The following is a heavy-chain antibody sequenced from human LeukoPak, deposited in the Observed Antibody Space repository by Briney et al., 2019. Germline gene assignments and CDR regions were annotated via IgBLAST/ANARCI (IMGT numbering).Heavy chain of an antibody. J-gene: IGHJ4*02. D-gene: IGHD3-10*01. CDR3: AREWMVRGVIDY. CDR1: GCTFSSYA. Sequence: SVKVSCKASGCTFSSYAISWVRQAPGQGLEWMGRIIPILGIANYAQKFQGRVTITADKSTSTAYMELSSLRSEDTAVYYCAREWMVRGVIDYWGQGTLVTVSS. V-gene: IGHV1-69*04. CDR2: IIPILGIA.